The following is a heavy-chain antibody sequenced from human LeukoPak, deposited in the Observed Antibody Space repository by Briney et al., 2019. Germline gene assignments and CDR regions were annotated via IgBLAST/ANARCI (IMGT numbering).Heavy chain of an antibody. CDR1: GYTLTELS. V-gene: IGHV1-2*02. D-gene: IGHD1-1*01. Sequence: ASAKVSCKVSGYTLTELSMHWVRQAPGKGLEWMGWINPNNGGTNSAQKFQGRVTMTRDTSIGTAYMELNRLTYDDTAVYYCGRDRHWNQGNFDYWGQGTLVTVSS. J-gene: IGHJ4*02. CDR2: INPNNGGT. CDR3: GRDRHWNQGNFDY.